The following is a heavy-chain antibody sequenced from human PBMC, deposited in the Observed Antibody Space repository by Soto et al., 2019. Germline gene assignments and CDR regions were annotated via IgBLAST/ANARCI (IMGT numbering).Heavy chain of an antibody. V-gene: IGHV3-74*03. CDR1: GFTFSSYW. J-gene: IGHJ6*04. CDR2: INGDGSIT. D-gene: IGHD1-26*01. Sequence: EVQLVESGGGIVQPGGSLRLSCAASGFTFSSYWMHWVRQVPGKGLVWVSRINGDGSITKYAESVKGRFTVSRDKTKNTLYLEMHSLRGEDTALFYCARDTELSVGLHYYNAMDVWGTGTTVTVSS. CDR3: ARDTELSVGLHYYNAMDV.